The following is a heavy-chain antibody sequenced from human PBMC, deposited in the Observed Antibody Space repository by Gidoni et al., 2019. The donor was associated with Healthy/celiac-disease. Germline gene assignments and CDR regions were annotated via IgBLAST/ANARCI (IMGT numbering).Heavy chain of an antibody. CDR3: ARLMANTYDSSGYHFDY. CDR1: GYGVTRYW. V-gene: IGHV5-51*01. J-gene: IGHJ4*02. Sequence: EVQLVQSGAEGKKPGASLSISRKGSGYGVTRYWIGWVRQMPGKGLEWMGITYPGDSDTRYSPSFQGQVTISADKSISTAYLQWSSLKASDTAMYYCARLMANTYDSSGYHFDYWGQGTLVTVSS. D-gene: IGHD3-22*01. CDR2: TYPGDSDT.